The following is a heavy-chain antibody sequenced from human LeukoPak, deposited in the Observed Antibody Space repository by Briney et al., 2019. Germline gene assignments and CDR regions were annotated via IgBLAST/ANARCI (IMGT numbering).Heavy chain of an antibody. CDR3: ARDIAAAGLDY. J-gene: IGHJ4*02. CDR1: GFTFSSYS. V-gene: IGHV3-21*01. D-gene: IGHD6-13*01. Sequence: GGSLRLSCAASGFTFSSYSMNWVRQARGKGLEWVSSISSSSSYIYYADSVKGRCTISRDNAKNSLYLQMNSLRAEDTAVYYCARDIAAAGLDYWGQGTLVTVSS. CDR2: ISSSSSYI.